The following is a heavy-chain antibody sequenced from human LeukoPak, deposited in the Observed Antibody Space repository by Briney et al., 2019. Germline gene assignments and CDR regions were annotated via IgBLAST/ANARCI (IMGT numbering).Heavy chain of an antibody. CDR1: GFTFSSYE. V-gene: IGHV3-48*03. CDR3: ARDTLGEGEDANYAVYYFDY. J-gene: IGHJ4*02. D-gene: IGHD4/OR15-4a*01. Sequence: PGGSLRLSCAASGFTFSSYEMSWVRQAPGKGLEWVSYISSSGSTIYYADSVKGRFTISRDNAKNSLYLQMNSLRADDTAVYYCARDTLGEGEDANYAVYYFDYWGQGTVVTVSS. CDR2: ISSSGSTI.